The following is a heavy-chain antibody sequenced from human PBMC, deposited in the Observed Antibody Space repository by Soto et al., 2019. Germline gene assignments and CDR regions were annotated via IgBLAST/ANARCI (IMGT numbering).Heavy chain of an antibody. Sequence: GTSVKVSWEECGDTFASYARRWVRQAHGQRLEWMGWINAGNGNTKYSQKFQGRVTITRDTSASTAYMELSSLRSEDTAVYYCARVLRITGTTLAYWGQGTLVTVSS. D-gene: IGHD1-7*01. CDR2: INAGNGNT. CDR1: GDTFASYA. V-gene: IGHV1-3*01. CDR3: ARVLRITGTTLAY. J-gene: IGHJ4*02.